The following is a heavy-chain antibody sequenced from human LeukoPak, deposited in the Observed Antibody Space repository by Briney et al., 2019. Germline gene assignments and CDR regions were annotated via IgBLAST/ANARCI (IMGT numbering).Heavy chain of an antibody. V-gene: IGHV4-34*01. Sequence: SETLSLTCGVCGGSLSDYPWTWIRQPPGKGLEWIGQIKVGGGTKYNPSLNSRVTMSLDTTKNQFCLNLTSVSATDTTEYDCARGAPGYWGQGTLVTVSS. CDR3: ARGAPGY. J-gene: IGHJ4*02. CDR2: IKVGGGT. CDR1: GGSLSDYP.